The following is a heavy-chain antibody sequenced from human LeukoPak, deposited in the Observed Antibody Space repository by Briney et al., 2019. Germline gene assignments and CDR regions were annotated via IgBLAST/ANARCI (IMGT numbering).Heavy chain of an antibody. CDR3: ARALVVTSGSLDH. CDR1: RFTFSSHW. V-gene: IGHV3-74*01. D-gene: IGHD3-10*01. CDR2: INYDGSST. Sequence: PGGSLRLSCAASRFTFSSHWMYWVRQPPGKGLVWVSRINYDGSSTTYADSVKGRFTISRDNANNTLYLQMNSLRAEDTAVYYCARALVVTSGSLDHWGQGTLVTVSS. J-gene: IGHJ4*02.